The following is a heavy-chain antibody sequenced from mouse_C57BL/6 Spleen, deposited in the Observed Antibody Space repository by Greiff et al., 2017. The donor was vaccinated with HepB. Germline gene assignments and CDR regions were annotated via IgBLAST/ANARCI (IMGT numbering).Heavy chain of an antibody. CDR3: TTDGYDVRFAY. V-gene: IGHV14-1*01. CDR2: IDPEDGDT. J-gene: IGHJ3*01. CDR1: GFNIKDYY. D-gene: IGHD2-2*01. Sequence: EVQLQQSGAELVRPGASVKLSCTASGFNIKDYYMHWVKQRPEQGLEWIGRIDPEDGDTEYAPKFQGKATMTADTSSNTAYLQLSSLTSEDTAVYYWTTDGYDVRFAYWGQGTLVTVSA.